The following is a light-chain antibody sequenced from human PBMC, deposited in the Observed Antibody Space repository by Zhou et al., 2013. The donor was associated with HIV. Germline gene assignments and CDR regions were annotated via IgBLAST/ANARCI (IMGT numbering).Light chain of an antibody. CDR2: GAS. V-gene: IGKV3-20*01. J-gene: IGKJ2*01. Sequence: EIVLTQSPDTLSLSPGERATLSCRATQYLGSNSLAWYQQKPGQTPRLLIYGASNRAPGIPDRFSGSGSGTDFTLSISRLEPEDFAVYYCQQYGSSALYTFGQGTKLEIK. CDR1: QYLGSNS. CDR3: QQYGSSALYT.